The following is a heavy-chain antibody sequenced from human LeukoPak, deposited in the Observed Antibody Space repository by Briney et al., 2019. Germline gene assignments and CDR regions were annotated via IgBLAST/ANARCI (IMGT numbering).Heavy chain of an antibody. CDR1: GGSISGYY. D-gene: IGHD2-21*02. V-gene: IGHV4-59*01. CDR3: AGVTGGY. CDR2: IHYSGST. Sequence: SETLSLTCTVSGGSISGYYWNWIRQSPGKGLDWIGYIHYSGSTSYNPSLKSRLTISVDTSKNQFSLKLTSVTAADTAVYYCAGVTGGYWGQGILVTVSS. J-gene: IGHJ4*02.